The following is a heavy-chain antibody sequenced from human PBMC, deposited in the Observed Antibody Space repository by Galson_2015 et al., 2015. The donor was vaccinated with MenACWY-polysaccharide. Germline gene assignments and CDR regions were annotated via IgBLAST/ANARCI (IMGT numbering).Heavy chain of an antibody. J-gene: IGHJ2*01. V-gene: IGHV3-7*01. D-gene: IGHD3-22*01. CDR2: IKQDGSEK. CDR3: ARDPLDSSGYTRGSVFDL. Sequence: SLRLSCATSGFTFSPNAMGWVRQAPGKGLEWVAIIKQDGSEKYYVDSVKGRFSISRDNAKNSLYLQMNSLRSEDTAVYYCARDPLDSSGYTRGSVFDLWGRGTLVTVS. CDR1: GFTFSPNA.